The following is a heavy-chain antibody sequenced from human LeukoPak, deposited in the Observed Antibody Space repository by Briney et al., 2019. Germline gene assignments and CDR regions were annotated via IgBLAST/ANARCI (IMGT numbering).Heavy chain of an antibody. Sequence: SETLSLTCAVYGGSFSGYYWSWIRQPPGKGLEWIGEINHSGSTNYNPSLKSRVIISVDTSKNQFSLKLSSVTAADTAVYYCARVGGGYSYGKDFDYWGQGTLVTVSS. V-gene: IGHV4-34*01. D-gene: IGHD5-18*01. CDR3: ARVGGGYSYGKDFDY. CDR2: INHSGST. J-gene: IGHJ4*02. CDR1: GGSFSGYY.